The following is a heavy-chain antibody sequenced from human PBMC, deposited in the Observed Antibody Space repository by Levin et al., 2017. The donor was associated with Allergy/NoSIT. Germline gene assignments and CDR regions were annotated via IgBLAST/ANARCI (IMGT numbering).Heavy chain of an antibody. CDR3: AKGQLTTSYYYGMDV. CDR2: ISGSGGST. Sequence: GGSLRLSCAASGFTFSSYAMSWVRQAPGKGLEWVSAISGSGGSTYYADSVKGRFTISRDNSKNTLYLQMSSLRAEDTAVYYCAKGQLTTSYYYGMDVWGQGTTVTVSS. J-gene: IGHJ6*02. CDR1: GFTFSSYA. D-gene: IGHD2/OR15-2a*01. V-gene: IGHV3-23*01.